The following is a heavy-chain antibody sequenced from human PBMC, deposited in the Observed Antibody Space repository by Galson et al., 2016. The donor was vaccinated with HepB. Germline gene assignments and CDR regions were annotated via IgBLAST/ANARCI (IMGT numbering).Heavy chain of an antibody. CDR2: IYHTGTS. V-gene: IGHV4-4*02. J-gene: IGHJ5*02. CDR3: ARAAIIPGARMVFDP. Sequence: SETLSLTCAVSGASISDSNWWTWVRQVPGEGLEWIGEIYHTGTSNNNPFLSSRFTLSVDKSRNQFSLNLNSVTAADTAVYYCARAAIIPGARMVFDPLGQGTRGTVSS. CDR1: GASISDSNW. D-gene: IGHD2-2*01.